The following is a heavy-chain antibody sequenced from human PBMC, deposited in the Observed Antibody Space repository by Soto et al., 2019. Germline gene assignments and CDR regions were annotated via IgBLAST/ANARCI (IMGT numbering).Heavy chain of an antibody. D-gene: IGHD3-22*01. J-gene: IGHJ3*02. V-gene: IGHV3-33*01. CDR2: IWYDGSNK. Sequence: GGSLRLSCAASGFTFSSYGMHWVRQAPGKGLEWVAVIWYDGSNKYYADSVKGRFTISRDNSKNTMYLQMNSLRAEDTAVYYCARVRDSSGQDALEIWGQGTMVTVSS. CDR3: ARVRDSSGQDALEI. CDR1: GFTFSSYG.